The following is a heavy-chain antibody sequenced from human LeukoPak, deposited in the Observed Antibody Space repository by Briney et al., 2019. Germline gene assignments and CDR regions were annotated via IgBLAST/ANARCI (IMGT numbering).Heavy chain of an antibody. CDR2: IHPHGIF. V-gene: IGHV4-34*01. CDR3: ARGRDRSKAGDL. Sequence: SETLTLTCAVHGGSCDDYYCSWIRQPPGKGLEWIGEIHPHGIFYYNSSLTSRVTISIDTSKSQFSLRLTSVTAADTALYYCARGRDRSKAGDLWGQGTLVIVSS. CDR1: GGSCDDYY. J-gene: IGHJ5*02. D-gene: IGHD5-24*01.